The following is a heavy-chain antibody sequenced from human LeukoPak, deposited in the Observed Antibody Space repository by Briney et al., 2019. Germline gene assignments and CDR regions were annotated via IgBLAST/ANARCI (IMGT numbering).Heavy chain of an antibody. J-gene: IGHJ4*02. Sequence: SETLSLTCTVSGGFVSSSSYFWGWIRQPPGKGLEWIGSIYYSGTTYYNPSLKSRITISVDTSKNQFSLKLSSETAADTAVYYCARHGGAAAAIDYWGQGTLVTVSS. CDR3: ARHGGAAAAIDY. D-gene: IGHD6-13*01. CDR2: IYYSGTT. CDR1: GGFVSSSSYF. V-gene: IGHV4-39*01.